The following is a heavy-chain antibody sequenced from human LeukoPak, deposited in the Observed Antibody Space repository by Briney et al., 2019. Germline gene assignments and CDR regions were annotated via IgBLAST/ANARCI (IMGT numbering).Heavy chain of an antibody. J-gene: IGHJ4*02. Sequence: PGGSLRLSCAASGFTFSSYWMSWVLQAPGKGLEWVANIKQDGSEKYNVDSVKGRFTISRDNAKNSLYLQMNSLRAEDTAVYYCARGGSAWSDFDYWGQGTLVTVSS. CDR2: IKQDGSEK. V-gene: IGHV3-7*01. CDR3: ARGGSAWSDFDY. CDR1: GFTFSSYW. D-gene: IGHD3-16*01.